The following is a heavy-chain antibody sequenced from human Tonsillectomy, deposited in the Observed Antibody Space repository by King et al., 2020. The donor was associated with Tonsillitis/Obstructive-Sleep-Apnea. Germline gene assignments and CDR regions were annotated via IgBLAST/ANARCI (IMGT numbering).Heavy chain of an antibody. CDR1: GFIFSTYG. J-gene: IGHJ4*02. CDR3: AKAQGYTYGPLDY. CDR2: ISSDGSNK. D-gene: IGHD5-18*01. V-gene: IGHV3-30*18. Sequence: VQLVESGGGVVQPGRSLRLSCAASGFIFSTYGMHWVRQAPGKGLEWVAIISSDGSNKYYGDSVKGRFTISRDNSKNTLFLQMDSLRTEDTAVYYCAKAQGYTYGPLDYWGQDTLVTVSS.